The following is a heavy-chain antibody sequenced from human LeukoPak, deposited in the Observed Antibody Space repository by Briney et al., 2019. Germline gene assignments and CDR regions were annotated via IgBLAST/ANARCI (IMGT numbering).Heavy chain of an antibody. CDR2: INPNSGGT. CDR3: ARGGRFMEWLSTGGHFYYGMDV. J-gene: IGHJ6*02. V-gene: IGHV1-2*02. Sequence: GASVKVSCKASRYTFTGYFMHWVRQAPGQGLEWMGWINPNSGGTNYAQKFQGRVTMTRDISISTAYMELSRLRSDDTAVYYCARGGRFMEWLSTGGHFYYGMDVWGQGTKVTVSS. CDR1: RYTFTGYF. D-gene: IGHD3-3*01.